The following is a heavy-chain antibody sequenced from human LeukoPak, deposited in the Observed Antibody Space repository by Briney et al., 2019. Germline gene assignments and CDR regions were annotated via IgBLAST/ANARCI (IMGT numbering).Heavy chain of an antibody. J-gene: IGHJ3*02. CDR3: ARDVGYGSVVDDAFDI. D-gene: IGHD3-10*01. CDR2: ISYDGSNK. CDR1: GFTFSSYA. V-gene: IGHV3-30-3*01. Sequence: GGSLRLSCAASGFTFSSYAMRWVRQAPGKGLEWVAVISYDGSNKYYADSVKGRFTISRDNSKNTLYLQMNSLRAEDTAVYYCARDVGYGSVVDDAFDIWGQGTMVTVSS.